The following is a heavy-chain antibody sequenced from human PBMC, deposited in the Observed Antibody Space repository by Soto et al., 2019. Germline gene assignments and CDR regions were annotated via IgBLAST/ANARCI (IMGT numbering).Heavy chain of an antibody. CDR2: IYNGGNT. Sequence: WETLSLTCTVSGVSIRSYYWSWIRQSPGKGLEWIGYIYNGGNTNYNPSLKSRVSFSLDTSKNQFSLKLRSVTAADTAVYYCARTEYGDLYYFDYWGQGTLVTVSS. CDR3: ARTEYGDLYYFDY. J-gene: IGHJ4*02. V-gene: IGHV4-59*01. CDR1: GVSIRSYY. D-gene: IGHD4-17*01.